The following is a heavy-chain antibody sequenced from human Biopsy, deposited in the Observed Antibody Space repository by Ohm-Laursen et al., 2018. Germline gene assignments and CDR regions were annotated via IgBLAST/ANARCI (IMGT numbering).Heavy chain of an antibody. CDR2: IFYSGTT. J-gene: IGHJ6*02. CDR1: GGSVNTYNFY. V-gene: IGHV4-61*01. D-gene: IGHD2-15*01. CDR3: ALETTYCSGNRCYPDGMDV. Sequence: SETLSLTCTVSGGSVNTYNFYWTWIRQPPGKGLEWIGYIFYSGTTKYNPSLERRVTIPVDTSKNQLSLKLRSVTAADTAVYYCALETTYCSGNRCYPDGMDVWGQGTTVTVSS.